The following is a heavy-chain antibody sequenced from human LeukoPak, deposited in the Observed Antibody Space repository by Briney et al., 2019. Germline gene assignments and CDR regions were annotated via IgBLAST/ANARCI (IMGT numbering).Heavy chain of an antibody. V-gene: IGHV4-59*01. Sequence: IPSETLSLTCTVSGGSISSYYWSWIRQPPGKGLEWIGYIYYSGSTNYNPSLKSRVTISVDTSKNQFSLKLSSVTAADTAVYYCARDRGAPGGYYYYGMDVWGQGTTVTVSS. CDR2: IYYSGST. J-gene: IGHJ6*02. CDR1: GGSISSYY. D-gene: IGHD3-10*01. CDR3: ARDRGAPGGYYYYGMDV.